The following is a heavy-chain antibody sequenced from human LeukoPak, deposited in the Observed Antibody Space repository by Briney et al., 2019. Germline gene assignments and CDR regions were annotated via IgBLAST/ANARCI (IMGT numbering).Heavy chain of an antibody. D-gene: IGHD2-2*01. Sequence: SETLSLTCTVSGGSISSYYWSWIRQPAGKGLEWIGRIYTSGSTNYNPSLTSRVTMSVDTSKNQFSLKLTSVTAADTAVYYCARDRCNSTTCASRGAFDIWGQGTMVTVSS. CDR1: GGSISSYY. CDR2: IYTSGST. V-gene: IGHV4-4*07. CDR3: ARDRCNSTTCASRGAFDI. J-gene: IGHJ3*02.